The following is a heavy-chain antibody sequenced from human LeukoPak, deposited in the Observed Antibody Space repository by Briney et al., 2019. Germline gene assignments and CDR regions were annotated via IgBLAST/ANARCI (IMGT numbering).Heavy chain of an antibody. D-gene: IGHD6-13*01. Sequence: VASVTVSCTASGYTFTSYDINWVRQATGQGLEWMGWMNPNSGNTGYAQKFQGRVTMTRNTSISTAYMELSSLRSEDTAVYYCARDHVDSSSWYGYYYYYGMDVWGQGTTVTVSS. CDR1: GYTFTSYD. CDR2: MNPNSGNT. J-gene: IGHJ6*02. CDR3: ARDHVDSSSWYGYYYYYGMDV. V-gene: IGHV1-8*01.